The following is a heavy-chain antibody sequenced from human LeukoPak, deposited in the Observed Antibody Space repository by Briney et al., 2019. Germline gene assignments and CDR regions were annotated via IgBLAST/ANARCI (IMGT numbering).Heavy chain of an antibody. D-gene: IGHD1-1*01. V-gene: IGHV3-30*03. J-gene: IGHJ6*02. CDR1: GFTFSSYG. CDR3: ARWKRDYYGMDV. Sequence: GGSLRLSCAASGFTFSSYGMHWVRQAPGKGLEWVAVISYDGSNKYYADSVKGRFTISRDNSKNTLYLQMNSLRAEDTAVYYCARWKRDYYGMDVWGQGTTVTVSS. CDR2: ISYDGSNK.